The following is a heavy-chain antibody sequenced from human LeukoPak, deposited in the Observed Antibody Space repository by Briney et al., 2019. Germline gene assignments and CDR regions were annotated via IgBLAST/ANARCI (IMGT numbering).Heavy chain of an antibody. V-gene: IGHV5-51*01. CDR2: IYPGDSDT. CDR3: ARQTSEYSSSWAGENDY. D-gene: IGHD6-6*01. Sequence: GESLKISCKGSGYSFTSYWIGWVRQMPGKGLEWMGIIYPGDSDTRYSPSFQGQVTISADKSISTAYLQWSSLKASDTAMYYCARQTSEYSSSWAGENDYWGQGTLVTVSS. CDR1: GYSFTSYW. J-gene: IGHJ4*02.